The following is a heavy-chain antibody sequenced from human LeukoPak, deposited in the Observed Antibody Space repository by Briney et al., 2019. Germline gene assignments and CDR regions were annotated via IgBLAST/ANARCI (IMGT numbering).Heavy chain of an antibody. D-gene: IGHD3-22*01. CDR2: ISGSGGST. Sequence: PGGSLRLSCAASGFTFSSYAMSWVRQAPGKGLEWVSAISGSGGSTYYADSVKGRFTISRDNSKNTLYLQMNSLRAEDTAVYYCAKTYYYDSSGYYYVPEQPYYFDYWGQGTLVTVSS. J-gene: IGHJ4*02. V-gene: IGHV3-23*01. CDR1: GFTFSSYA. CDR3: AKTYYYDSSGYYYVPEQPYYFDY.